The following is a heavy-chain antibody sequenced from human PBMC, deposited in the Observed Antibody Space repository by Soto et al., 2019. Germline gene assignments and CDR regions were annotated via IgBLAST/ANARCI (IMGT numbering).Heavy chain of an antibody. CDR1: GFGFDEYG. V-gene: IGHV3-20*04. CDR2: INRHGDST. CDR3: ARDHRWGYEYGDYGDS. Sequence: EVYLVESGGGVVRPGGSLRLSCAASGFGFDEYGMSWVRQGPGKGLEWVSGINRHGDSTGYADSVKGRFTISRDNAKNSLYLEMNGLRGEDTAFYYCARDHRWGYEYGDYGDSWGQGTLVTVSS. J-gene: IGHJ4*02. D-gene: IGHD4-17*01.